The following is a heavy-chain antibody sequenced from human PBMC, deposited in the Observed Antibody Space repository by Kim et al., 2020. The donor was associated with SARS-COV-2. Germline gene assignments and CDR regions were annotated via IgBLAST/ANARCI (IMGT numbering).Heavy chain of an antibody. J-gene: IGHJ6*02. CDR3: ARSGYSYAPGGYYYYGMDV. Sequence: GESLKISCKGSGYSFTSYWIGWVRQMPGKGLEWMGIIYPGDSDTRYSPSFQGQVTISADKSISTAYLQWSSLKASDTAMYYCARSGYSYAPGGYYYYGMDVWGQGTTVTVSS. CDR1: GYSFTSYW. V-gene: IGHV5-51*01. CDR2: IYPGDSDT. D-gene: IGHD5-18*01.